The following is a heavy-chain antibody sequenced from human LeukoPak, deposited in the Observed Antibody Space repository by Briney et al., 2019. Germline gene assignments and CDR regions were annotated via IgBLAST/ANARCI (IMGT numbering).Heavy chain of an antibody. J-gene: IGHJ3*02. CDR2: ISGSGGST. D-gene: IGHD3-3*01. V-gene: IGHV3-23*01. CDR1: GFTFSSYA. CDR3: AKHVLRFLEWLPIDAFDI. Sequence: GGSLRLSXAASGFTFSSYAMSWVRQAPGKGLEWVSAISGSGGSTYYADSVKGRFTISRDNSKNTLYLQMNSLRAEDTAVYYCAKHVLRFLEWLPIDAFDIWGQGTMVTVSS.